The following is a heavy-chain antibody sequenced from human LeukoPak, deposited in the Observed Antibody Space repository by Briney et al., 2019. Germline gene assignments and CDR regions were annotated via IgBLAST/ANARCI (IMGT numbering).Heavy chain of an antibody. CDR3: ARNVVVAATPWSPWFDP. J-gene: IGHJ5*02. V-gene: IGHV1-18*01. CDR2: ISAYSGNT. Sequence: ASVKVSCKASGYTFTNYGISWVRRAPGQGLEWMGWISAYSGNTNYAQNLQGRVTMTTDTSTSTAYMELRSLRSDNTAVYYCARNVVVAATPWSPWFDPWGQGTLVTVSS. D-gene: IGHD2-15*01. CDR1: GYTFTNYG.